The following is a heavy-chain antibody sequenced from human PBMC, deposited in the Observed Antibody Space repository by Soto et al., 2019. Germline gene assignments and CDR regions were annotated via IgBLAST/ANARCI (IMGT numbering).Heavy chain of an antibody. CDR3: ATVGYCGGDWCYASYYGMDV. Sequence: ESGGGLVKPGGSLRLSCAVSGLTFKNAWMTWVRRAPGKGLEWIGRIKNKPDGGTTDYAAPVKGRFIISRDDSKNMLYLQMHSLKTEDTAVYYCATVGYCGGDWCYASYYGMDVWGQGTTVTVSS. CDR1: GLTFKNAW. CDR2: IKNKPDGGTT. V-gene: IGHV3-15*01. D-gene: IGHD2-21*02. J-gene: IGHJ6*02.